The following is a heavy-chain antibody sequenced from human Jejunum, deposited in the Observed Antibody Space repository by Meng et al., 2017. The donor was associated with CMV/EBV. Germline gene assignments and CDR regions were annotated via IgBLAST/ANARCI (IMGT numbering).Heavy chain of an antibody. V-gene: IGHV3-30-3*01. Sequence: SGFTVSSYAMHWVRQAPGKGLEWVAVISNDGVNKYYADSIKGRFTISRDNSKNTVYLQMNSLRLEDTAVYYCARDQGWFGDQYFDYWGQGTLVTVSS. J-gene: IGHJ4*02. D-gene: IGHD3-10*01. CDR2: ISNDGVNK. CDR1: GFTVSSYA. CDR3: ARDQGWFGDQYFDY.